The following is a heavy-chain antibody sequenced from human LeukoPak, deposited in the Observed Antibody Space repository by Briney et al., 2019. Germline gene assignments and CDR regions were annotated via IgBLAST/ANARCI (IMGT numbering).Heavy chain of an antibody. CDR2: INGDGSTT. CDR1: GFTFSRYW. J-gene: IGHJ1*01. Sequence: GGSLRLSCAASGFTFSRYWVHWVRQAPGKGLVWVSRINGDGSTTSYADSVKGGFTISRDNAKNTLYLQMNSLRAEDTAVYYCATGNYYDSRGYYTFGHWGQGTLVTVSS. V-gene: IGHV3-74*01. CDR3: ATGNYYDSRGYYTFGH. D-gene: IGHD3-22*01.